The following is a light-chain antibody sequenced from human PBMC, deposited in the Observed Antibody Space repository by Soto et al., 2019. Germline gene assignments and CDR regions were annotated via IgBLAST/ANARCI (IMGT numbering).Light chain of an antibody. V-gene: IGKV4-1*01. Sequence: DIVMTQSPDSLAVSLGERATINCKSSQSVLYNSNNKNYLAWYQQKPGQPPKLLIYWASTRESGVPDRFSGSGSGTDFTHTISSLQAEDVAVYYCQQYYSTPLFTFGPGTKVDIK. CDR2: WAS. CDR3: QQYYSTPLFT. CDR1: QSVLYNSNNKNY. J-gene: IGKJ3*01.